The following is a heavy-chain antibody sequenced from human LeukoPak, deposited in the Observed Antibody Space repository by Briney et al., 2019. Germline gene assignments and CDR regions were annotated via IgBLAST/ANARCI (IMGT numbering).Heavy chain of an antibody. Sequence: GASVKVSCKASGYTFNSYYMHWVRQAPGQGLEWMGIINPSSGSTSYAQNFQGRVTMTRDTSTSTVYMELSSPRSEDTAVYYCASPSSGWEQRAPFDYWGQGTQVTVSS. D-gene: IGHD6-19*01. CDR3: ASPSSGWEQRAPFDY. V-gene: IGHV1-46*02. J-gene: IGHJ4*02. CDR1: GYTFNSYY. CDR2: INPSSGST.